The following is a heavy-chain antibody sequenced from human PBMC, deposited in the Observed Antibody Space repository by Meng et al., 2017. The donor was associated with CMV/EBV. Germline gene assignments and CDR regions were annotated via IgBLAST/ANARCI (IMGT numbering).Heavy chain of an antibody. J-gene: IGHJ4*01. Sequence: QFQLVQAGAEVKKPGASVEVSCKASGYTFTGYGIHCVRQAPGQRLEWMGWINAGDGNRKYSQKFQDRVTITRDTSASTAYMELSSLRSEDTAVYYCARGNGVAHDYWGHGTLVTVSS. D-gene: IGHD3-3*01. CDR2: INAGDGNR. CDR1: GYTFTGYG. CDR3: ARGNGVAHDY. V-gene: IGHV1-3*01.